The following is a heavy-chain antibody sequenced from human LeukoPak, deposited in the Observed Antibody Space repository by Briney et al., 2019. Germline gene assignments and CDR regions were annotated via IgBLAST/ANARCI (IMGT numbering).Heavy chain of an antibody. V-gene: IGHV3-74*01. CDR3: ARRVVVPAAPYYFDY. CDR1: GFSFSSNW. D-gene: IGHD2-2*01. J-gene: IGHJ4*02. CDR2: INSDGSST. Sequence: GGSLKLSCAASGFSFSSNWMIWVRQAPWKGLVWVSRINSDGSSTSYADSVKGRFTISRDNAKNTLYLQMNSLRAEDTAVYYCARRVVVPAAPYYFDYWGQGTLVTVSS.